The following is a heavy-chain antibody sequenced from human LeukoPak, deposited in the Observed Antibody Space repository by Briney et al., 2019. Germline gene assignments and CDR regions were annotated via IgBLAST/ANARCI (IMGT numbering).Heavy chain of an antibody. CDR3: ARLQGSGTYSHIDY. D-gene: IGHD3-10*01. V-gene: IGHV4-39*01. CDR2: IHYRGNT. Sequence: SETLSLTCTVSGGSISSSSYYWGWIRQPPGKGLEWIGTIHYRGNTYYNPSLKSRVAISVDTSKNQFSLKLTSVTAADTAVYYCARLQGSGTYSHIDYWGQGTLVTVSS. CDR1: GGSISSSSYY. J-gene: IGHJ4*02.